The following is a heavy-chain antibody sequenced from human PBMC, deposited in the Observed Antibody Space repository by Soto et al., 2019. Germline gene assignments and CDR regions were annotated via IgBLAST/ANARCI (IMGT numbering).Heavy chain of an antibody. Sequence: SETLSLICTVSGVSISTYYWNWVRQPPGKGLEWIGYIYYSGSTNYNPSLKSRVTISIDTSKNQFSLKLSSVTAADTAIYYCTTWGYNGSYYWGQGALVTVSS. D-gene: IGHD3-10*01. CDR2: IYYSGST. CDR3: TTWGYNGSYY. J-gene: IGHJ4*02. CDR1: GVSISTYY. V-gene: IGHV4-59*08.